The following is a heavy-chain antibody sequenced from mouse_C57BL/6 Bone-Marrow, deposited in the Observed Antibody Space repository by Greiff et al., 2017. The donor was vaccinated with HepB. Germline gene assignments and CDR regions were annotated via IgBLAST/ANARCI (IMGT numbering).Heavy chain of an antibody. CDR1: GFTFSDYG. Sequence: EVKLVESGGGLVKPGGSLKLSCAASGFTFSDYGMHWVRQAPEKGLEWVAYISSGSSTIYYAETVKGRFTISRDNAKNTLFLQMTSLRSEYTAMYYCARTTTVVATDFDYWGEGTTLTVSS. CDR3: ARTTTVVATDFDY. J-gene: IGHJ2*01. V-gene: IGHV5-17*01. CDR2: ISSGSSTI. D-gene: IGHD1-1*01.